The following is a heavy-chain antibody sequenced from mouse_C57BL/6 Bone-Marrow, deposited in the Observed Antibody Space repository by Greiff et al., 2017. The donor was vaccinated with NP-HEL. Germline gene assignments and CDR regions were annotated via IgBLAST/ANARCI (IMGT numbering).Heavy chain of an antibody. Sequence: EVQLVESGGGLVQPGGSLSLSCAASGFTFTDYYMSWVRQPPGKALEWLGFIRNKANGYTTEYSASVKGRFTISRDNSQSILYLQMNALRAEDSATYYCARFPYGSSFYAMDYWGQGTSVAVSS. D-gene: IGHD1-1*01. V-gene: IGHV7-3*01. J-gene: IGHJ4*01. CDR3: ARFPYGSSFYAMDY. CDR2: IRNKANGYTT. CDR1: GFTFTDYY.